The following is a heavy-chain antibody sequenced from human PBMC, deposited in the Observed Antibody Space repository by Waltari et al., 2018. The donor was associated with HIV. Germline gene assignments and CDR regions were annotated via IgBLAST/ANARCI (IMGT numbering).Heavy chain of an antibody. CDR1: GFPFDNSA. V-gene: IGHV3-23*01. CDR3: AKAGEEASTMTARFDS. D-gene: IGHD2-21*02. J-gene: IGHJ4*02. CDR2: ISATGGSK. Sequence: EVHLLESGGGLVHPGGSLRLSCATSGFPFDNSAMAWFRQAPGTGLEWVSTISATGGSKYYAVSVKGRLTISRDNSKNTLFLHMNSLRVDDTAVYFCAKAGEEASTMTARFDSWGQGSLVTVSA.